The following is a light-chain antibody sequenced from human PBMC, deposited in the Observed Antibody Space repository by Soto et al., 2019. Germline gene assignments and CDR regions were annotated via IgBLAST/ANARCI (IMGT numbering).Light chain of an antibody. J-gene: IGKJ2*01. CDR1: PGIATF. Sequence: DIRVTQSPSSLSASVGDTVSITCRASPGIATFLAWYQHKSGTVPKLLIYRASMLQSGVPSRFSGSGSGTDFPLTITGLQPEDVATYYCQKYNIAPFTFGQGTRLQIK. CDR2: RAS. CDR3: QKYNIAPFT. V-gene: IGKV1-27*01.